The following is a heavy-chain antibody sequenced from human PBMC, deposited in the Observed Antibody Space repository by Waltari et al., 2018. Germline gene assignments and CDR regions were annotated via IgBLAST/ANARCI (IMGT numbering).Heavy chain of an antibody. CDR2: IYHSGRT. CDR3: ARIYGSGSPIPSVDY. Sequence: AVVLESGGGLVQPGGSLRLTGAASGFNFSCFAMPWVRQATGKGVEWIASIYHSGRTYYNPSLKSRVTISVDTSKNQFSLKLTSVTAADTAVYYCARIYGSGSPIPSVDYWGQGTLVTVSS. CDR1: GFNFSCFAM. J-gene: IGHJ4*02. V-gene: IGHV4-38-2*01. D-gene: IGHD3-10*01.